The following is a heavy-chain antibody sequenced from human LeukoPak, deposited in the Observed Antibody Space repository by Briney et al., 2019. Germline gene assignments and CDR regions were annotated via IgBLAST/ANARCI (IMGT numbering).Heavy chain of an antibody. CDR2: IWYDGSKK. CDR3: ARDRSIAVTGPFYY. D-gene: IGHD6-19*01. Sequence: GGSLRLSCAASGFTFSSYGMHWVRQAPGKGLEWVAVIWYDGSKKYYLDSVKGRFTISRDNSQNMLYLQMNSLRVEDTGLYYCARDRSIAVTGPFYYWGQGTLVTVSS. CDR1: GFTFSSYG. J-gene: IGHJ4*02. V-gene: IGHV3-33*01.